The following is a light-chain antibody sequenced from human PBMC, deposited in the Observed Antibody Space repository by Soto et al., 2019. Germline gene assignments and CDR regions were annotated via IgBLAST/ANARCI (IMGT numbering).Light chain of an antibody. V-gene: IGKV1-5*01. CDR3: QQYSSFSRT. J-gene: IGKJ1*01. Sequence: DIQMTQSPSTLSASVGDRVTITCRASQSISTWLAWYQQKPGKAPKLLMYDASSLESGVPSRFSGSGSGTEFTLTIRSLQPDDFATYYCQQYSSFSRTFGQGTKVDIK. CDR1: QSISTW. CDR2: DAS.